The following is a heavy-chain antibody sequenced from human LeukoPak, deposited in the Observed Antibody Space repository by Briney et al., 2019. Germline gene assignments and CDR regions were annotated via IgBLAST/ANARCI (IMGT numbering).Heavy chain of an antibody. CDR1: GGSISSSSYY. J-gene: IGHJ4*02. CDR3: AGQGRPGFASGY. Sequence: SETLSLTCTVPGGSISSSSYYWGWIRQPPGKGLEWIGSIYYGGSTFYNPSLKSRVTISVDTSKNQFSLKLSSVTAADTAVYYCAGQGRPGFASGYWGQGTLVTVSS. CDR2: IYYGGST. D-gene: IGHD3-10*01. V-gene: IGHV4-39*01.